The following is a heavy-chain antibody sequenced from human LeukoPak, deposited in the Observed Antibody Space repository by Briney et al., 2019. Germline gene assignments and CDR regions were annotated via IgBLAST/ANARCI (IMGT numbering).Heavy chain of an antibody. Sequence: PSETLSLTCTVSGGSISSGSYYWGWLRQPPGKGLEWIGSIYYSGSTYYNPSLKSRVTISVDTSKNQFSLKLSSVTAADTAVYYCARDGYSSSWYWSLAWFDPWGRGTLVTVSS. CDR3: ARDGYSSSWYWSLAWFDP. CDR1: GGSISSGSYY. J-gene: IGHJ5*02. V-gene: IGHV4-39*07. CDR2: IYYSGST. D-gene: IGHD6-13*01.